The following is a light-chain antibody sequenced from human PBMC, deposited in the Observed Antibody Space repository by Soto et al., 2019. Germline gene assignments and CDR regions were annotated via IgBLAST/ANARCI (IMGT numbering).Light chain of an antibody. J-gene: IGLJ1*01. CDR1: SSNIGAGYD. CDR3: QSYGSSLSGYV. V-gene: IGLV1-40*01. CDR2: GNS. Sequence: VLTQPPSVSGAPGQRVTISCTGSSSNIGAGYDVHWYQHLPGTAPKLLIYGNSNRPSGVPDRFSGSKSGTSASLAITGLQAEDEADYYCQSYGSSLSGYVFGTGTKVTVL.